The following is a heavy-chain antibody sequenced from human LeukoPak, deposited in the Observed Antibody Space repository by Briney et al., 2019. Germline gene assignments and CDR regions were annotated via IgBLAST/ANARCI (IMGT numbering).Heavy chain of an antibody. CDR3: ATELLGQWLDKGPFDY. Sequence: ASVKVSCKVSGYTLTELSMHWVRQAPGKGLEWMGGFDPEDGETIYAQKFQGRVTMTEDTSTDTAYMELSSLRSEDTAVYYCATELLGQWLDKGPFDYWGQGTLDTVSS. J-gene: IGHJ4*02. D-gene: IGHD6-19*01. CDR1: GYTLTELS. V-gene: IGHV1-24*01. CDR2: FDPEDGET.